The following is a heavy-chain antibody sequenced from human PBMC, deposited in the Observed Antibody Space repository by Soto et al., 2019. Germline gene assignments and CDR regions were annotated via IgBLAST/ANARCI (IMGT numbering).Heavy chain of an antibody. D-gene: IGHD2-8*01. CDR1: GFTFSTYS. CDR3: ASYYCTNGVYYIDY. Sequence: EVQLVESGGGLVKPGGSLRLSCAASGFTFSTYSMNWVRQAPGKGLEWVSSISSSSSYIYYADSVKGRFTISRDNAKNSLYRQMNSLRAEDTAVYYCASYYCTNGVYYIDYWGQGTLVTVSS. CDR2: ISSSSSYI. J-gene: IGHJ4*02. V-gene: IGHV3-21*01.